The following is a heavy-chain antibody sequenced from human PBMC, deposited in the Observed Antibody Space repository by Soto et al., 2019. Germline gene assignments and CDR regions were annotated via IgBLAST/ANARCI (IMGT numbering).Heavy chain of an antibody. J-gene: IGHJ4*02. CDR1: GYTFTTYA. Sequence: ASVKVSFKASGYTFTTYAIHWVRQAPGQRLEWMAWINAGKGNTKYSQSFQGRVTVTRDTSASTAYMELNSLRSEDTAVYYCARAGDDCSTTTCYVIDYWGQGSLVTVS. V-gene: IGHV1-3*01. D-gene: IGHD2-2*01. CDR3: ARAGDDCSTTTCYVIDY. CDR2: INAGKGNT.